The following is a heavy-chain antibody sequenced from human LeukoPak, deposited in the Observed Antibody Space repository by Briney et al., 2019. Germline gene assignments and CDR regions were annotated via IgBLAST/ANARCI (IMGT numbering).Heavy chain of an antibody. Sequence: GSSVKVSCKASGYTFAGYFMHWVRQAPGQGLEWMGGINPNSGGTVYARKFQGRVTMTRDTSISTAYMELSSLRSDDTALYYCAGEYYSESTNSYKKFDQWGQGTLVTVSS. J-gene: IGHJ4*02. CDR3: AGEYYSESTNSYKKFDQ. CDR1: GYTFAGYF. V-gene: IGHV1-2*02. D-gene: IGHD3-22*01. CDR2: INPNSGGT.